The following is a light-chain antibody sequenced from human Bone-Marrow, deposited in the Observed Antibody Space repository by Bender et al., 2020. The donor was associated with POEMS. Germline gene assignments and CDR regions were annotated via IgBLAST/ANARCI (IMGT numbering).Light chain of an antibody. Sequence: QSVLTQPPSASGTPGQRVTISCSGSSSNIGTNPVNWYQQLPGTAPKLLIYINNQRPSGVPDRFSGSKSGNTASLTISGLRAEDEAAYYCAAWDNSLSAYVFGTGTTVTVL. CDR3: AAWDNSLSAYV. V-gene: IGLV1-44*01. CDR2: INN. J-gene: IGLJ1*01. CDR1: SSNIGTNP.